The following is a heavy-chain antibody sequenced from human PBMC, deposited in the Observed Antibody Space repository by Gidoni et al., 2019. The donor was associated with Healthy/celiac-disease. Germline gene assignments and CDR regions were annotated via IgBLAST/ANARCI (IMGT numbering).Heavy chain of an antibody. Sequence: QVQLVQSGAEVKKPGASVKVSCKASGYTFTGYYMHWVRQAPGQGLEWMGRINPNSGGTNYAQKVQGRVTMTRDTSISTAYMELSRLRSDDTAVYYCARDSELRFLEWLGFDYWGQGTLVTVSS. CDR2: INPNSGGT. CDR1: GYTFTGYY. CDR3: ARDSELRFLEWLGFDY. D-gene: IGHD3-3*01. V-gene: IGHV1-2*06. J-gene: IGHJ4*02.